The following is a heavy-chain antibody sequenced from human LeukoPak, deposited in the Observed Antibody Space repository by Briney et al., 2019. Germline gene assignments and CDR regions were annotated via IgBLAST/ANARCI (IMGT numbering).Heavy chain of an antibody. J-gene: IGHJ4*02. CDR1: GFSFSNYA. CDR2: ITGSGGST. CDR3: AKGLKPAMASRSNYFDY. D-gene: IGHD2-8*01. Sequence: GGCLRLSCAASGFSFSNYAMNWVRQALGKGLEWVSTITGSGGSTHYADSVKGRFTISRDNSKNTLYLQMNSLRADDTAVYYCAKGLKPAMASRSNYFDYWGQGALVTVSS. V-gene: IGHV3-23*01.